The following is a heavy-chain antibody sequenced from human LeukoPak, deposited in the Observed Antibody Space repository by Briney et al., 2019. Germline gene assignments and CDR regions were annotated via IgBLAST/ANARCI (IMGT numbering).Heavy chain of an antibody. J-gene: IGHJ5*02. D-gene: IGHD5-18*01. Sequence: SETLSLTCTVSGGSISSSSYYWGWIRQPPGKGLEWIGSIYYSGSTYYNPSLKSRVTTSVDTSKNQFSLKLSSVTAADTAVYYCARSAVDTAMVTWWFDPWGQGTLVTVSS. CDR2: IYYSGST. V-gene: IGHV4-39*01. CDR3: ARSAVDTAMVTWWFDP. CDR1: GGSISSSSYY.